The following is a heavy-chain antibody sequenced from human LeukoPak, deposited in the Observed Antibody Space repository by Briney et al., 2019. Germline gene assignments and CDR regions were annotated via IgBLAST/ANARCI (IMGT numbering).Heavy chain of an antibody. Sequence: GESLKISCKGSGYSFTSYWTGWVRQMPGKGLEWMGIIYPGDSDTRYSPSFQGQVTISADKSISTAYLQWSSLKASDTAMYYCARHRPPYSSSWFVAFDIWGQGTMVTVSS. CDR3: ARHRPPYSSSWFVAFDI. CDR2: IYPGDSDT. CDR1: GYSFTSYW. V-gene: IGHV5-51*01. D-gene: IGHD6-13*01. J-gene: IGHJ3*02.